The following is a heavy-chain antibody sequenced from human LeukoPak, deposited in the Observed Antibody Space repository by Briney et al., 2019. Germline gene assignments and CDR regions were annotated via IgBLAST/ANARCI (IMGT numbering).Heavy chain of an antibody. Sequence: GGSLRLSCVASGFTFSNYAMSWIRQAPGKGLEWVSAITGSGTNTYYADSVKGRFTISRDNSKNTVFLQMNSLRHEDTAIYYCVIWGDYDVLTGYYVPDYWGQGTLVTVSS. D-gene: IGHD3-9*01. CDR3: VIWGDYDVLTGYYVPDY. CDR1: GFTFSNYA. J-gene: IGHJ4*02. CDR2: ITGSGTNT. V-gene: IGHV3-23*01.